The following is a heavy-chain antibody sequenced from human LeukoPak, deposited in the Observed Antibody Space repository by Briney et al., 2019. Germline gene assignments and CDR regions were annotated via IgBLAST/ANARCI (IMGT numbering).Heavy chain of an antibody. Sequence: SETLSLTCTVSGGSLSSSSYYWGWLRQPPGRGLEWFGCIYYSGSTYYNPSLKSRVTISVDTSKNQFSLKLSSVTAADTAVYYCARQAVPAAAAGTGLFDYWGQGTLVTVSS. CDR1: GGSLSSSSYY. CDR2: IYYSGST. J-gene: IGHJ4*02. D-gene: IGHD6-13*01. V-gene: IGHV4-39*01. CDR3: ARQAVPAAAAGTGLFDY.